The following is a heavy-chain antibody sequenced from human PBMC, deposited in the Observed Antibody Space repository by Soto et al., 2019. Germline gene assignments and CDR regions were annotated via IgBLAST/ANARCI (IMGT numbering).Heavy chain of an antibody. V-gene: IGHV3-30*03. CDR2: ISYDGSNK. CDR1: GFTFSSYG. Sequence: QVQLVESGGGVVQPGRSLRLSCAASGFTFSSYGMHWVRQAPGKGLEWVAVISYDGSNKYYADSVKGRFTISRDNSKNTLYLQMNSLRAEDTAVYYCVSSYGSIHFDYWGQGTLVTVSP. CDR3: VSSYGSIHFDY. D-gene: IGHD5-18*01. J-gene: IGHJ4*02.